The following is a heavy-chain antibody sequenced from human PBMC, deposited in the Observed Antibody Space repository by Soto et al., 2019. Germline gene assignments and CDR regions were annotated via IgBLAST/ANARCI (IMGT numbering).Heavy chain of an antibody. Sequence: ESVGGVVQPGRSLRLSCAASGFTFSSYGMHWVRQAPGKGLEWVAVISYDGSNKYYADSVKGRFTISRDNSKNTLYLQMNSLRAEDTAVYYCAKDRGIVVVPAATDGMDVWGQGTTVTVSS. D-gene: IGHD2-2*01. V-gene: IGHV3-30*18. J-gene: IGHJ6*02. CDR2: ISYDGSNK. CDR1: GFTFSSYG. CDR3: AKDRGIVVVPAATDGMDV.